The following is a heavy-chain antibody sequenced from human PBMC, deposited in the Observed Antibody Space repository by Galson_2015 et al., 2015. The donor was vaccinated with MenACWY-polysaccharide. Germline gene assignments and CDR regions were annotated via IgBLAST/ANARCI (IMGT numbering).Heavy chain of an antibody. CDR1: GFTFSNYC. Sequence: SLRLSCAASGFTFSNYCMNWVRQAPGKGLEWVSYIRRTGPRIYYADSVKGRFTITRDNAKSLLFLQMNSLRADDTAVYYCVRDPHALDFWGQGTLVTVSS. D-gene: IGHD2-2*01. CDR2: IRRTGPRI. V-gene: IGHV3-48*01. CDR3: VRDPHALDF. J-gene: IGHJ4*02.